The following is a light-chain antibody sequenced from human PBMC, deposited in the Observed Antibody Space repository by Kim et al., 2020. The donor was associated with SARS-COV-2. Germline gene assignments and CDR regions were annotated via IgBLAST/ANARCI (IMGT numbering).Light chain of an antibody. CDR2: AAS. J-gene: IGKJ2*01. CDR1: QSISSF. Sequence: DIQMTQSPSSLSASVGDRVTITCRASQSISSFLNWYQQKPGKAPKLLIFAASTLQSGVPSRFSGSASGTDFTLTISSLQPEDFATYYCHQSYNTPHTFGQGTKLEL. CDR3: HQSYNTPHT. V-gene: IGKV1-39*01.